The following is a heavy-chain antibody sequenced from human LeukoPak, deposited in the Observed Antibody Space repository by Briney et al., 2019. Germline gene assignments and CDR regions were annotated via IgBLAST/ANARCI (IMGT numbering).Heavy chain of an antibody. D-gene: IGHD3-3*01. V-gene: IGHV4-34*01. CDR2: INHSGST. CDR1: GGSFSGYY. CDR3: ARGYMYYDFWSGYYHPFNYFDY. Sequence: SETLSLTCAVYGGSFSGYYWSWIRQPPGKGLEWIGEINHSGSTNYNPSLKSRVTISVDTSKNQFSLKLSSVTAADTAVYYCARGYMYYDFWSGYYHPFNYFDYWGQGTLVTVSS. J-gene: IGHJ4*02.